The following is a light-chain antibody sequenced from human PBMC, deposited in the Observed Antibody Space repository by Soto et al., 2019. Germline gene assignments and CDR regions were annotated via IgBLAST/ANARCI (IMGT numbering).Light chain of an antibody. CDR3: QQLNSYPQP. CDR1: QGISSY. J-gene: IGKJ1*01. CDR2: AAS. V-gene: IGKV1-9*01. Sequence: IKLTQSPSSLSAFVGDRVTITCRASQGISSYLAWYQQKPGKAPKLLIYAASTLQSGVPSRFSGSGSGTDFTLTISSLQPEDFATYYCQQLNSYPQPFGQGTKVDIK.